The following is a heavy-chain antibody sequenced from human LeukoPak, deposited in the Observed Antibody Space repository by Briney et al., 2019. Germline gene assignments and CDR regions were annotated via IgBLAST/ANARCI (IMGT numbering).Heavy chain of an antibody. J-gene: IGHJ6*02. CDR3: ARDSGYCSGGSCHYYYYYGMDV. D-gene: IGHD2-15*01. Sequence: ASVKVSCKASGYTFTSYGISWVRQAPGQGLEWTGWISAYNGNTNYAQKLQGRVTMTTDTSTSTAYMELRSLRSDDTAVYYCARDSGYCSGGSCHYYYYYGMDVWGQGTTVTVSS. V-gene: IGHV1-18*01. CDR2: ISAYNGNT. CDR1: GYTFTSYG.